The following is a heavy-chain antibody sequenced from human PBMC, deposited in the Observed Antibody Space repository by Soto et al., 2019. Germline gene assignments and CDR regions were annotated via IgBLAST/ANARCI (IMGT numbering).Heavy chain of an antibody. CDR1: GGSISSSSYY. D-gene: IGHD6-19*01. Sequence: PSETLSLTCSVSGGSISSSSYYWGWVRQPPGKGLEWIGSIYYSGSTYYNPSLKSRVTISVDTSKNQFSLKLSSVTAADTAVYSCARHPLFVYSSYDYWGQGTLVTVSS. J-gene: IGHJ4*02. V-gene: IGHV4-39*01. CDR3: ARHPLFVYSSYDY. CDR2: IYYSGST.